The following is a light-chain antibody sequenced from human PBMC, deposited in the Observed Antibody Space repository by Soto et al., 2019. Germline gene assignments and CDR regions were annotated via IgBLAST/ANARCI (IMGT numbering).Light chain of an antibody. CDR2: YVN. Sequence: QSALTQPRSVSGSPGQSVTISCTGTGSDIGAYDFVSWYQQHPGRAPKLIIYYVNQWPSGVPARFSGSKTGNTASLTISGLQTEDEADYYCCSSAGSLTWVFGGGTKLTVL. CDR3: CSSAGSLTWV. V-gene: IGLV2-11*01. J-gene: IGLJ3*02. CDR1: GSDIGAYDF.